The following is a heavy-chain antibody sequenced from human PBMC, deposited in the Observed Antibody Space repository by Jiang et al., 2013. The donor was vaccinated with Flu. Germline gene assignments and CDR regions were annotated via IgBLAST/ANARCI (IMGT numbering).Heavy chain of an antibody. V-gene: IGHV3-21*01. CDR1: GFTFSSYS. Sequence: SCAASGFTFSSYSMNWVRQAPGKGLEWVSSISSSSSYIYYADSVKGRFTISRDNAKNSLYLQMNSLRAEDTAVYYCARETVDSSSSWYSSPTAGFGYWGQGTLVTVSS. D-gene: IGHD6-13*01. CDR2: ISSSSSYI. J-gene: IGHJ4*02. CDR3: ARETVDSSSSWYSSPTAGFGY.